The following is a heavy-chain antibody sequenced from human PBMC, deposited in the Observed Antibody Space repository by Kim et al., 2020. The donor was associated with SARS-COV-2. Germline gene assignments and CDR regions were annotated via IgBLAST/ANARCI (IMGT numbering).Heavy chain of an antibody. D-gene: IGHD6-13*01. CDR3: AKFSSSWYAPFDY. V-gene: IGHV3-23*01. Sequence: YADSVNGRFTISTDNSKTTLYRQMNSLRAEDTAVYYCAKFSSSWYAPFDYWGQGTLVTVSS. J-gene: IGHJ4*02.